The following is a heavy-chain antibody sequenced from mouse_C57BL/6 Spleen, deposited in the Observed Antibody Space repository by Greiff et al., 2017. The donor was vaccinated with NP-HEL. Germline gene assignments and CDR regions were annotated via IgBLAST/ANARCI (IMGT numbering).Heavy chain of an antibody. CDR1: GYAFSSSW. CDR2: IYPGDGDT. CDR3: ARWGYYFDY. Sequence: QVQLQQPGAELVKPGASVKISCKASGYAFSSSWMNWVKQRPGKGLEWIGRIYPGDGDTNYNGKFKGKATLTADKSSSTAYMQLSSLTSEDSAVYFCARWGYYFDYWGQGTTLTVSS. J-gene: IGHJ2*01. V-gene: IGHV1-82*01.